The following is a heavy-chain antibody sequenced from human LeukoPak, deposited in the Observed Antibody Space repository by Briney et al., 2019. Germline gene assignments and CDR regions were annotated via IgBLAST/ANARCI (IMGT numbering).Heavy chain of an antibody. J-gene: IGHJ4*02. V-gene: IGHV3-30-3*01. Sequence: PGGSLRLSCAASGFTFSSYAMHWVRQAPGKGLEWVAVISYDGSNKYYADSVKGRFTISRDNSKNTLYLQMYSLRAEDTAVYYCARGGGIVGGFDYWGQGTLVTVSS. CDR3: ARGGGIVGGFDY. CDR1: GFTFSSYA. CDR2: ISYDGSNK. D-gene: IGHD3-22*01.